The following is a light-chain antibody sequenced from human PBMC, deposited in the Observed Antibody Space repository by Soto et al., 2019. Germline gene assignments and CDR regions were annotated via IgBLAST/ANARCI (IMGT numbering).Light chain of an antibody. Sequence: EIVMTQASGTLSVSPGKRATLSCRASQSVRSNLAWYQQKPGQAPRLLIYEASTRATGIPARVSGSGSGTEFTLAISSLQSEDFAVYHCQQYNNWPPFTFGPGTQVDIK. CDR3: QQYNNWPPFT. J-gene: IGKJ3*01. V-gene: IGKV3-15*01. CDR2: EAS. CDR1: QSVRSN.